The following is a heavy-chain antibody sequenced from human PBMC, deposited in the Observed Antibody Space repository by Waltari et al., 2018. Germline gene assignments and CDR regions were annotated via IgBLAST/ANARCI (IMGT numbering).Heavy chain of an antibody. CDR2: IYHSGST. V-gene: IGHV4-38-2*02. CDR3: ARAHYDSSGYSDY. CDR1: GYSISSGYS. D-gene: IGHD3-22*01. J-gene: IGHJ4*02. Sequence: QVQLQESGPGLVKPSETLSLTCTVSGYSISSGYSWGWIRQPPGKGLEWIGSIYHSGSTYYNPSLKSRVTISVDTSKNQFSLKLSSVTAADTAVYYCARAHYDSSGYSDYWGQGTLVTVSS.